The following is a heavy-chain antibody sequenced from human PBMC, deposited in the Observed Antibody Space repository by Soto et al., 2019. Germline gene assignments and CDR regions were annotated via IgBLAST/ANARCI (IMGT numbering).Heavy chain of an antibody. CDR2: IRRKANSYAT. D-gene: IGHD3-3*01. CDR3: ARGVYDFWNGHPKGLDY. V-gene: IGHV3-73*01. CDR1: GFTFSGSA. J-gene: IGHJ4*02. Sequence: PGGSLRLSCAASGFTFSGSAMHWVRQASGKGLEWVGRIRRKANSYATEYVVSVKGRFTISRDDSRNTAYLQMNSLKTEDTAVYYCARGVYDFWNGHPKGLDYWGQGTVVTVPQ.